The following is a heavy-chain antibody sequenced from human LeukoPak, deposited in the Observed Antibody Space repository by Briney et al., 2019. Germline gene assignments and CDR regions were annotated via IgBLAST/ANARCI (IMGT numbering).Heavy chain of an antibody. CDR3: AKDSYSGSYFGYLDY. CDR2: ISTSSSAI. CDR1: GFTFSNYE. V-gene: IGHV3-48*03. J-gene: IGHJ4*02. D-gene: IGHD1-26*01. Sequence: GGSLRLSCAASGFTFSNYEINWVRQAPGKGLEWVSYISTSSSAIYYADSVKGRFTISRDNSKNTLYLQMNSLRAEDTAVYYCAKDSYSGSYFGYLDYWGQGTLVTVSS.